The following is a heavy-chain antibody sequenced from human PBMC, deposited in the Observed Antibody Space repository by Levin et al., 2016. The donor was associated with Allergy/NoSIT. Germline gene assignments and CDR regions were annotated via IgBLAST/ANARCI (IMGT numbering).Heavy chain of an antibody. CDR3: AKWINRFGGDPTFDY. J-gene: IGHJ4*02. CDR1: GFAFSSYA. D-gene: IGHD3-16*01. Sequence: GGSLRLSCAASGFAFSSYAMNWVRQAPGKGLEWVSCISASGSRTYYADSVQGRVTISRDNSKNTVYLEMNSLRAEDAAVYFCAKWINRFGGDPTFDYWGQGTLVTVSS. V-gene: IGHV3-23*01. CDR2: ISASGSRT.